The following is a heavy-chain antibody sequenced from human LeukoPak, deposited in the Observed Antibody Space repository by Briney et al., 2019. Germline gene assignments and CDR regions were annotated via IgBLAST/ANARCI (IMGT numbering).Heavy chain of an antibody. V-gene: IGHV3-23*01. D-gene: IGHD3-22*01. J-gene: IGHJ4*02. CDR2: ISDSGSNT. CDR3: ANPDSSGFYFSMRFDF. Sequence: GGSLRLSCAASGFTFSRFAMSWVRQSPGRGLEWVSVISDSGSNTYYADSVKGRFTISRDNSKNTLYLQMNSLRADDTAVYYCANPDSSGFYFSMRFDFWGQGTLVTVSS. CDR1: GFTFSRFA.